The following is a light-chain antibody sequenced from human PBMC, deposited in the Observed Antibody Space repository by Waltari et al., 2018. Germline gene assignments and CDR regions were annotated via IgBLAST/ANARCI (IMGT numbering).Light chain of an antibody. Sequence: QLVLTQSPSASASLGASVTLTCTPRSGYRSNVIPWHQQQPEKGPRYLMTVNSDGSHSRVGWIPDRVAGSGSGAERYLTSSSLQSEDEADYYCQTGGHGTWVFGGGTKLAVL. V-gene: IGLV4-69*01. J-gene: IGLJ3*02. CDR2: VNSDGSH. CDR3: QTGGHGTWV. CDR1: SGYRSNV.